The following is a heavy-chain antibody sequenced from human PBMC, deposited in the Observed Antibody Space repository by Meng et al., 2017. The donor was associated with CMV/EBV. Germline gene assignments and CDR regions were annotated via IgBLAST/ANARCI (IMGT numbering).Heavy chain of an antibody. Sequence: GGSLRLSCAASGFTFSNAWMSWVRQAPGKGLEWVGRIKSKTDGGTTDYAAPVKGRFTISRDDSKNTLYLQMNSLKTEDTAVYYCARVVDCSSTSCYKGLDYWGQGTLVTVSS. CDR2: IKSKTDGGTT. CDR3: ARVVDCSSTSCYKGLDY. V-gene: IGHV3-15*01. J-gene: IGHJ4*02. CDR1: GFTFSNAW. D-gene: IGHD2-2*02.